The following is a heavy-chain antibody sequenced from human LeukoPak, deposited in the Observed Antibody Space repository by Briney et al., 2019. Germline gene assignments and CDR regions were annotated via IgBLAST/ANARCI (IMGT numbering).Heavy chain of an antibody. D-gene: IGHD3-16*01. CDR2: IYYSGST. V-gene: IGHV4-39*01. CDR3: ARLGVSKDAFDI. CDR1: GGSISSSSYS. Sequence: SETLSLTXTVSGGSISSSSYSWGWIRQPPGKGLEWIGSIYYSGSTYYNPSLKSRVTISVDTSKNQFSLKLSSVTAADTAVYYCARLGVSKDAFDIWGQGTMVTVPS. J-gene: IGHJ3*02.